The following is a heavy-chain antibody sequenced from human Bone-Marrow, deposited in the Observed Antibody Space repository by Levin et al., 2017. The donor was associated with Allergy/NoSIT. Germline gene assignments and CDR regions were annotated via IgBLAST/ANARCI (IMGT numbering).Heavy chain of an antibody. D-gene: IGHD2-21*02. CDR1: GYSISSGYY. CDR3: ARDRTNTYCGGDCYSDYFDH. J-gene: IGHJ4*02. V-gene: IGHV4-38-2*02. Sequence: SQTLSLTCAVSGYSISSGYYWGWIRQPPGKGLEWIASISHSGSSYYNPSLKSRVTISVDTSKNQFSLKLTSVTAADTAVYYCARDRTNTYCGGDCYSDYFDHWGQGTLVIVSS. CDR2: ISHSGSS.